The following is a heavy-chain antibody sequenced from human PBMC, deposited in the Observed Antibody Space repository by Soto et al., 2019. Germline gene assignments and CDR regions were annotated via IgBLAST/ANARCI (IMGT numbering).Heavy chain of an antibody. CDR1: GFTFSNYA. CDR3: AKRGSSVSYYFDC. D-gene: IGHD2-2*01. V-gene: IGHV3-23*01. J-gene: IGHJ4*02. CDR2: ISGSGVGT. Sequence: GGSLRLSCAASGFTFSNYAMSWVRQAPGKGLEWVSSISGSGVGTHYADSVKGRFTISRDHSKNTLYLQLSSLRAEDTALYYCAKRGSSVSYYFDCWGQGTLDTVSS.